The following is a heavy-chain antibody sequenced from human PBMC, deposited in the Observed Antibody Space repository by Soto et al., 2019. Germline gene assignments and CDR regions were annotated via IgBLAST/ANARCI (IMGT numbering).Heavy chain of an antibody. CDR3: TRLFGIDSPMYFFDQ. J-gene: IGHJ4*02. V-gene: IGHV4-59*08. CDR1: GGSISSHH. CDR2: VSYSGSS. Sequence: QVQLQESGPGLVKPSETLSLTCIVSGGSISSHHWSWIRQSPGKGLEWIGHVSYSGSSTYNPSLKSRVTLSIDTSKNQFSLNLRSVSAADTAVYYCTRLFGIDSPMYFFDQWGQGTLVTVSS. D-gene: IGHD2-8*01.